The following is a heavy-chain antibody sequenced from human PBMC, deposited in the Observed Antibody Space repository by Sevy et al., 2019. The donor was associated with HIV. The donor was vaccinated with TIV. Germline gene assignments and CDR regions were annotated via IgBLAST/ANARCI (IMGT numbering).Heavy chain of an antibody. Sequence: GGSLRLSCVASGFRFDDYAMHWVRQVPGKSPEWVSGISWNSNKIGYADPVKGRFTISRDSARNSVYLQMSSLRPEDTALYYCAKDLGGIETLDYYSYYGMDVWGQGTTVTVSS. J-gene: IGHJ6*02. D-gene: IGHD3-16*01. CDR2: ISWNSNKI. V-gene: IGHV3-9*01. CDR3: AKDLGGIETLDYYSYYGMDV. CDR1: GFRFDDYA.